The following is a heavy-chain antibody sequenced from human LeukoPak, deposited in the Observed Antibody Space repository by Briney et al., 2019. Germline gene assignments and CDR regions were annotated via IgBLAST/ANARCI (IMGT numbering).Heavy chain of an antibody. CDR3: AKDSLTCFVY. CDR1: GFTFSSYA. V-gene: IGHV3-23*01. CDR2: ISGSGGST. Sequence: GGSMRLSCAASGFTFSSYAMSWVRQAPGKGLEWVSAISGSGGSTYYADSVKGRFTIPRDNSKNTLYLQMNSLRAEDTAVYCCAKDSLTCFVYWGQGTLVTVSS. J-gene: IGHJ4*02.